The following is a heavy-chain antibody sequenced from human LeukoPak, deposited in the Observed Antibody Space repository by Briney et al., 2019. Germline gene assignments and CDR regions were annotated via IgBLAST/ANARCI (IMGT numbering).Heavy chain of an antibody. CDR1: GITFINYS. CDR2: ITGSGTFT. Sequence: GGSLRLSCAASGITFINYSMTWVRQAPGKGLEWVSAITGSGTFTDYADSVRGRFTISRDNSKNTLYLQMNSLRVEDTAVYYCARDAGGRTQREGWFDPWGQGTLVTVSS. CDR3: ARDAGGRTQREGWFDP. D-gene: IGHD1-26*01. J-gene: IGHJ5*02. V-gene: IGHV3-23*01.